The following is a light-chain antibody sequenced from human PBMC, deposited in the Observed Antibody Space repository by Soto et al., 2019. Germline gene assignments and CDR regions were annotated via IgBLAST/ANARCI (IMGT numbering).Light chain of an antibody. CDR2: DAF. V-gene: IGKV3-11*01. Sequence: EIVLTQSPATLSLSPGERATLSCRASQSVSSYLAWYQQKPGQAPSLLIYDAFNRATGIPARFSGSGSGTDFTLTISSLEPEDFAVYYCQQRSNWTFGQGTKVDIE. J-gene: IGKJ1*01. CDR1: QSVSSY. CDR3: QQRSNWT.